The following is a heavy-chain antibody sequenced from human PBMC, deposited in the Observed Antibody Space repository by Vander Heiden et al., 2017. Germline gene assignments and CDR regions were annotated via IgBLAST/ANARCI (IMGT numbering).Heavy chain of an antibody. CDR2: IWYDGSNK. J-gene: IGHJ4*02. Sequence: QVQLVESGGGVVQPGRSLRLSCPASGFTFRSYGMHWVRQAPGKGREWVAVIWYDGSNKYYADSVKGRFTISRDNSKNTLYLQMNSLRAEDTAVYYCAREGDYYDSSGYPDYWGQGTLVTVSS. V-gene: IGHV3-33*08. CDR3: AREGDYYDSSGYPDY. D-gene: IGHD3-22*01. CDR1: GFTFRSYG.